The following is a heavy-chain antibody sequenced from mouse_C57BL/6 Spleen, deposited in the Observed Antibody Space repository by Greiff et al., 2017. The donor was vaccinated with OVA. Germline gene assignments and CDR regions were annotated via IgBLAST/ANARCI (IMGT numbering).Heavy chain of an antibody. Sequence: QVQLQQSGPELVKPGASVKISCKASGYAFSSSWMNWVKQRPGKGLEWIGRIYPGDGDTNYNGKFKGKATLTADKSSSTAYMQLSSLTSEDSAVYFCAREGYSNYVVYFDYWGQGTTLTVSS. CDR2: IYPGDGDT. V-gene: IGHV1-82*01. CDR1: GYAFSSSW. D-gene: IGHD2-5*01. CDR3: AREGYSNYVVYFDY. J-gene: IGHJ2*01.